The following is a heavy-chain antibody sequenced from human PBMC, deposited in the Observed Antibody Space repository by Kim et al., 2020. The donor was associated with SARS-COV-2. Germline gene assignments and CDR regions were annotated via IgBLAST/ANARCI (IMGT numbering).Heavy chain of an antibody. CDR3: AKLLPILEWLFGDIVNYGMDV. Sequence: GGSLRLSCAASGFTFSSYAMSWVRQAPGKGLEWVSAIRGSGGSTYYADSVKGRFTISRDNSKNALYLQMNSLRAEDTAVYYCAKLLPILEWLFGDIVNYGMDVGGQGTTVTVSS. D-gene: IGHD3-3*01. CDR2: IRGSGGST. V-gene: IGHV3-23*01. CDR1: GFTFSSYA. J-gene: IGHJ6*02.